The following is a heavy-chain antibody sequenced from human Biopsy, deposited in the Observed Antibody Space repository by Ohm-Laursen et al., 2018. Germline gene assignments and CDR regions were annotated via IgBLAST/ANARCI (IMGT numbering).Heavy chain of an antibody. D-gene: IGHD4/OR15-4a*01. CDR2: IRNT. CDR1: GDSISSSTYY. Sequence: PSDTLSLTWSVSGDSISSSTYYWGWIRQPPGKGLEWIGTIRNTYFRTSLKSRVTMSVDTSKNQFSRKLSSATAADTGVYYCAQTRNDYGGFYFDYWGRGTLVTVSS. J-gene: IGHJ4*02. CDR3: AQTRNDYGGFYFDY. V-gene: IGHV4-39*01.